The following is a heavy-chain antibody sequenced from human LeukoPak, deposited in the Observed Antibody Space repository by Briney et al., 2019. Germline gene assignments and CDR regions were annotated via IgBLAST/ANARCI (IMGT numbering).Heavy chain of an antibody. CDR2: FDPEDGQA. CDR1: GYTLTELS. Sequence: ASVKVSCKVSGYTLTELSMHWVRQAPGKGLEWMGGFDPEDGQAIYAQKFQGRVTMTEDTSTDTAYMELSSLRSEDTAVYYCATDLHNWGLSNDYWGQGTLVTVSS. V-gene: IGHV1-24*01. CDR3: ATDLHNWGLSNDY. J-gene: IGHJ4*02. D-gene: IGHD7-27*01.